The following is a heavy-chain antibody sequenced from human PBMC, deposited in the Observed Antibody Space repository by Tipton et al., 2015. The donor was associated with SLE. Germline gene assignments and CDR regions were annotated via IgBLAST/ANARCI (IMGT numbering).Heavy chain of an antibody. CDR3: ARGGQAVRGAWVDY. CDR2: ISGSGGST. D-gene: IGHD3-10*01. J-gene: IGHJ4*02. Sequence: SLRLSCSASGFTFSSYAMSWVRQAPGKGLEWVSAISGSGGSTYYADSVKGRFTISRDNSKNTLYLQMNSLRAEDTAVYYCARGGQAVRGAWVDYWGQGTLVTVSS. CDR1: GFTFSSYA. V-gene: IGHV3-23*01.